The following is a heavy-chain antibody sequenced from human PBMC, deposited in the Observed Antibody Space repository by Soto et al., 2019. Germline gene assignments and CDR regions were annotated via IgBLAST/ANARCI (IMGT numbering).Heavy chain of an antibody. J-gene: IGHJ4*02. Sequence: GESLKISCKASGYTFTSYGISWVRQAPGQGLEWMGWISAYNGNTNYAQKLQGRVTMTTDTSTSTAYMELRSLRSDDTAMYYCARTPGGGSGWYYFDYWGQGTLVTVSS. D-gene: IGHD6-19*01. CDR1: GYTFTSYG. V-gene: IGHV1-18*01. CDR3: ARTPGGGSGWYYFDY. CDR2: ISAYNGNT.